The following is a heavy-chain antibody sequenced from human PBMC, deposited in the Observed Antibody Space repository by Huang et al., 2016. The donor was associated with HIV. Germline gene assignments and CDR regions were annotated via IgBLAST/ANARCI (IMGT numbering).Heavy chain of an antibody. J-gene: IGHJ4*02. D-gene: IGHD3-3*01. CDR1: GGSISSSFYY. V-gene: IGHV4-39*01. Sequence: QVQLQESGRGLVKPSETLSLTCTVSGGSISSSFYYWGWIRQSPGKGLEWIGSMYYSVSTYHNPSLKSRVTISADTSNSQFSLKWTSVSAADSAVYYCVRHRPNYDFWSGYYPYFDDWGQGTLVTVSS. CDR2: MYYSVST. CDR3: VRHRPNYDFWSGYYPYFDD.